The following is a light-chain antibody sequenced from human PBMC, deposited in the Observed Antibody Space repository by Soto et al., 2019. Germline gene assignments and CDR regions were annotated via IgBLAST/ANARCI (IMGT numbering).Light chain of an antibody. Sequence: EIVMTQSPATLSVSPGERATLSCRASQSVSSNLAWYQQKPGQALRLLIYGASTRATGIPARLSGSGSGTEFTLTISSLQSEDFAVYYCQQYGYWPWTFGQGTKVEIK. J-gene: IGKJ1*01. V-gene: IGKV3-15*01. CDR1: QSVSSN. CDR3: QQYGYWPWT. CDR2: GAS.